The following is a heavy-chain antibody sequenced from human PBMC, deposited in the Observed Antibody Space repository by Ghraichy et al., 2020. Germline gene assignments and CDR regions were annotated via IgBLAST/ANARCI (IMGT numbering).Heavy chain of an antibody. CDR2: ISYSGTT. J-gene: IGHJ4*02. V-gene: IGHV4-39*01. D-gene: IGHD2-21*02. CDR3: ARLRGVTGSSYFDY. Sequence: SETLSLTCTVSGGSISSSTYYWGWVRHPPGKGLECIGIISYSGTTYYNPSLKSRVTISVDTSKNQFSLQLTSVAAADTAVYSCARLRGVTGSSYFDYWGQGTLVTVSS. CDR1: GGSISSSTYY.